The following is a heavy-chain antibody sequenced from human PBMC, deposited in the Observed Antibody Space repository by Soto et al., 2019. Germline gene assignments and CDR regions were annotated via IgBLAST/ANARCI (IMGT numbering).Heavy chain of an antibody. J-gene: IGHJ3*02. CDR3: AKASSIAARPSFGAFDI. CDR1: GFTFSSYG. CDR2: ISYDGSNK. D-gene: IGHD6-6*01. V-gene: IGHV3-30*18. Sequence: QVQLVESGGGVVQPGRSLRLSCAASGFTFSSYGMHWVRQAPGKGLEWVAVISYDGSNKYYADSVKGRFTISRDNYKNSLYLQMNSLRADDTAVYYCAKASSIAARPSFGAFDIWGQGTMVTVSS.